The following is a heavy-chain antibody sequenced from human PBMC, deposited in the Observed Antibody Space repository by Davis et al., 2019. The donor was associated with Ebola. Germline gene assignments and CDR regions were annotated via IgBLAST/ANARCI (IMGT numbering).Heavy chain of an antibody. CDR1: GFTFSSYA. D-gene: IGHD2-15*01. CDR2: ISGSGGST. J-gene: IGHJ4*02. V-gene: IGHV3-23*01. CDR3: ARASRYCSGGSCYSGNY. Sequence: GESLKISCAASGFTFSSYAMSWVRQAPGKGLEWVSAISGSGGSTYYADSVKGRFTISRDNAKNSLYLQMNSLRAEDTAVYYCARASRYCSGGSCYSGNYWGQGTLVTVSS.